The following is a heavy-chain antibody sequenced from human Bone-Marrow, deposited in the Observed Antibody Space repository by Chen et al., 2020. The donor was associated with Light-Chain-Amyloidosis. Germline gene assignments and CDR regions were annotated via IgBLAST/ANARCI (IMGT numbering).Heavy chain of an antibody. Sequence: QVQLVQSGAEVKKPGSSVKVSCKASGDPFSSYATTWVRQAPGQGLEWMGGIIPIYGTANYAQKFQGRVTITADESTSTAYMELRSLRSGDTATYYCAISDYGDYYYYYGMDVWGQGTTVTVSS. CDR1: GDPFSSYA. J-gene: IGHJ6*02. D-gene: IGHD4-17*01. V-gene: IGHV1-69*01. CDR2: IIPIYGTA. CDR3: AISDYGDYYYYYGMDV.